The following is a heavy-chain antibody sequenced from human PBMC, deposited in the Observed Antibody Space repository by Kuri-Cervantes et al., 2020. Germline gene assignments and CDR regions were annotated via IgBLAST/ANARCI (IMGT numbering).Heavy chain of an antibody. CDR2: IYSGGST. CDR1: GLTVSSNY. J-gene: IGHJ3*02. CDR3: ARDSTVCGGDCYAIDGAFDI. D-gene: IGHD2-21*02. Sequence: GGFLRLSCEASGLTVSSNYMTWVRKAPGKGLEWVSVIYSGGSTYSADSVKSRFTISRDNSKNTLYLQMNSLRAEDTAVYYCARDSTVCGGDCYAIDGAFDIWGQGTMVTVSS. V-gene: IGHV3-66*02.